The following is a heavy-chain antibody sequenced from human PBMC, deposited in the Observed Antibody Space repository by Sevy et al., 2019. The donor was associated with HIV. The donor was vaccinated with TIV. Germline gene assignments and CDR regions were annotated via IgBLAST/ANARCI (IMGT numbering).Heavy chain of an antibody. J-gene: IGHJ6*02. CDR2: IYSGGST. CDR3: ARDRRKELLAGGYYYYGMDV. Sequence: GGSLRLSCAASGFSVSSNYMRWVRQAPGKGLEWVSIIYSGGSTYYADSVKGRFTISRDNSKNTLYLQMNSLRAEDTAVYYCARDRRKELLAGGYYYYGMDVWGQGTTVTVSS. CDR1: GFSVSSNY. V-gene: IGHV3-53*01. D-gene: IGHD6-19*01.